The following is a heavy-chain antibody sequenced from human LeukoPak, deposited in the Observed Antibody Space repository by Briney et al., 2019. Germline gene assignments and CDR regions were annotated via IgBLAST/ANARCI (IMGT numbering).Heavy chain of an antibody. Sequence: GGSLRLSCAASEFTFSSYAMHWVRQAPGKGLEWVAVISYDGGNKYYADSVKGRFTISRDNSKNTLYLQMNSLRAEDTAVYYCAGGYGSGSYRDYYYGMDVWGKGTTVTVSS. J-gene: IGHJ6*04. V-gene: IGHV3-30*04. D-gene: IGHD3-10*01. CDR3: AGGYGSGSYRDYYYGMDV. CDR1: EFTFSSYA. CDR2: ISYDGGNK.